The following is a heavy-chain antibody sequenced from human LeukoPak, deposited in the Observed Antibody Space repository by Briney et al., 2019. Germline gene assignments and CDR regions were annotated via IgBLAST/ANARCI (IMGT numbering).Heavy chain of an antibody. J-gene: IGHJ4*02. Sequence: PGGSLRPSSAASGFTFSSYTMNWVRQGPGKGLEWVSSISTSSSYIHYADSVKGRFTISRDNAKNSLFLQMNSLRAEDTAVYYCARDIATAGHFAFYNWGQGTLVTVSS. D-gene: IGHD6-13*01. CDR2: ISTSSSYI. CDR1: GFTFSSYT. V-gene: IGHV3-21*01. CDR3: ARDIATAGHFAFYN.